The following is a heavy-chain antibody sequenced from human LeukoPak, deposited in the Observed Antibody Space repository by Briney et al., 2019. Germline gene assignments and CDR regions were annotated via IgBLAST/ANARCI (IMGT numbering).Heavy chain of an antibody. Sequence: ASVKASRKASGYTFTSYDINWVRQAPGQGLEWMGWMTPNSGNTGYAQKFQGRVTMTRNTSISTAYMEMSSLRSEDTAVYYCARGPSRDSSSWYYWGQGTLVTVSS. V-gene: IGHV1-8*01. CDR2: MTPNSGNT. CDR1: GYTFTSYD. CDR3: ARGPSRDSSSWYY. J-gene: IGHJ4*02. D-gene: IGHD6-13*01.